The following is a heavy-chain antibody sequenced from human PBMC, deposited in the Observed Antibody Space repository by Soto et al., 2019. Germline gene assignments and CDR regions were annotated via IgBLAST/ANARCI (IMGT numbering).Heavy chain of an antibody. D-gene: IGHD6-19*01. J-gene: IGHJ4*02. CDR1: GFTFKHYA. V-gene: IGHV3-23*01. CDR2: ISGSGTDT. CDR3: AKDPSGWTENYFDS. Sequence: VLLLESGGDLVQPGGSLRLSCAASGFTFKHYAMSWVRQAPGKRLEWISGISGSGTDTYYADSVKGRFTISRDISQSTLVLQMNSLRAEDTAVYYCAKDPSGWTENYFDSWGQGTLVTVSS.